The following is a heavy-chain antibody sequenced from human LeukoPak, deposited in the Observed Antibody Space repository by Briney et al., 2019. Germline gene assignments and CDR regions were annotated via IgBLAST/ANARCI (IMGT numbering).Heavy chain of an antibody. Sequence: SETLSLTCTVSGGSISSGGYYWSWIRQHRGKGLEWIGYIYYSGSTYYNPSLKSRVTISVDTSKNQFSLKLSSVTAADTAVYYCARTTGMTGEAFEYWGQGTLVTVPS. D-gene: IGHD1-1*01. CDR1: GGSISSGGYY. J-gene: IGHJ4*02. CDR2: IYYSGST. CDR3: ARTTGMTGEAFEY. V-gene: IGHV4-31*03.